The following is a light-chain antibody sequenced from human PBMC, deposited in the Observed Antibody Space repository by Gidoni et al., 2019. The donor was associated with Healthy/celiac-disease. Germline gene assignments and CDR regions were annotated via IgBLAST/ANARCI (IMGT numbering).Light chain of an antibody. CDR1: QSVSSSY. CDR3: QHYGSSSVT. J-gene: IGKJ1*01. Sequence: EIVLTQSPGTLSLSPGERATLSCRASQSVSSSYLAWYQQKPGQAPRLLIYGASSRATGIPDRFSGSGSGTDFTLTISRLEPEDFAVYYCQHYGSSSVTFGQGTKVEIK. V-gene: IGKV3-20*01. CDR2: GAS.